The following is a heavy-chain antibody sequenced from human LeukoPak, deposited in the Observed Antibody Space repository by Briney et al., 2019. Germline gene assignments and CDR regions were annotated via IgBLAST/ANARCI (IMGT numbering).Heavy chain of an antibody. CDR1: GGSISSGDYY. V-gene: IGHV4-30-4*01. D-gene: IGHD2-15*01. Sequence: PSETLSLTCTVSGGSISSGDYYWSWIRQPPGKGLEYIAYIYYSGSASYNPSLKSRVTISVDTSKNQFSLNLSSVTAADTAVYYCARAPVGFCSDGTCKRYFDSWGQGTLVTVSS. J-gene: IGHJ4*02. CDR3: ARAPVGFCSDGTCKRYFDS. CDR2: IYYSGSA.